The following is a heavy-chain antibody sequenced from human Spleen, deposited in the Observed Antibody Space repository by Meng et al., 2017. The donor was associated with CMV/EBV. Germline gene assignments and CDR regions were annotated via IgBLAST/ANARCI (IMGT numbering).Heavy chain of an antibody. CDR3: ARVRFFCSSTSCFPYNWFDP. D-gene: IGHD2-2*01. CDR1: GGSVSSSNYY. Sequence: SETLSLTCSVAGGSVSSSNYYWSWIRQPPGKGLEWLGYIFHTGATTYSPSVKSRLTMSIDTSKNQFALKLKSVTTADTAVYFCARVRFFCSSTSCFPYNWFDPWGQGTLVTVSS. J-gene: IGHJ5*02. V-gene: IGHV4-61*01. CDR2: IFHTGAT.